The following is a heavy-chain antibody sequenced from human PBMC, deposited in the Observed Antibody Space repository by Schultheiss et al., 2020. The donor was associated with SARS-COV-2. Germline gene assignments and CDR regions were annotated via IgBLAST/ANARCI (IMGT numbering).Heavy chain of an antibody. CDR2: ISSSGSTI. CDR3: TRHESGSSLGDAFDI. J-gene: IGHJ3*02. D-gene: IGHD1-26*01. Sequence: GGSLRLSCAASGFTFSSYSMNWVRQAPGKGLEWVSYISSSGSTIYYADSVKGRFTISRDDSKNTAYLQMNSLKTEDTAVYYCTRHESGSSLGDAFDIWGQGTMVTVSS. CDR1: GFTFSSYS. V-gene: IGHV3-48*01.